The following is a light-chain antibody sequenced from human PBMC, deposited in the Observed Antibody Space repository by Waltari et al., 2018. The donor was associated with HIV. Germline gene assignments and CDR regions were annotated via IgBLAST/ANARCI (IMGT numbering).Light chain of an antibody. CDR3: QQSYNTPQT. J-gene: IGKJ1*01. CDR2: AAS. Sequence: DIQMTQSPSSLSASVGDRVTITCRASQSISSYLNWYQQKPGKAPKLLIYAASSLQSVVPSRFSGSGSGTDFTLTISSLQPEDFAAYYCQQSYNTPQTFGQGTKVEI. V-gene: IGKV1-39*01. CDR1: QSISSY.